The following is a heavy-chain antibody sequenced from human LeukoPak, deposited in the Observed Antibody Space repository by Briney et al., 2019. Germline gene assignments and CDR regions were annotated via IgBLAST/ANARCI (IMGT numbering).Heavy chain of an antibody. CDR2: IYPGDSDT. D-gene: IGHD2-2*01. V-gene: IGHV5-51*01. J-gene: IGHJ4*02. Sequence: TGESLKISCKGSGYSFTSYWIGWVRQIPGKGLEWMGIIYPGDSDTRYSPSFQGQVTISADKSISTAYLQWSSLKASDTAMYYCARRSNYCSSTSCYSDYWGQGTLVTVSS. CDR3: ARRSNYCSSTSCYSDY. CDR1: GYSFTSYW.